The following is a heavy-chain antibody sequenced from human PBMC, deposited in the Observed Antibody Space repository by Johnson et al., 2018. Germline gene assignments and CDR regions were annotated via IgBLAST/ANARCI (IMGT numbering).Heavy chain of an antibody. Sequence: EVQLVESGAEVKKPGSSLKVSCKASGFTFSSYAMSWVRQAPGKGLEWVSAISGSGGSTYYADSVKGRFTISRDNSKNTLYLQMNSRRAEDTAVYYCAKEQMTTGDAFDIWGQGTMVTVSS. V-gene: IGHV3-23*04. J-gene: IGHJ3*02. CDR3: AKEQMTTGDAFDI. CDR2: ISGSGGST. D-gene: IGHD4-17*01. CDR1: GFTFSSYA.